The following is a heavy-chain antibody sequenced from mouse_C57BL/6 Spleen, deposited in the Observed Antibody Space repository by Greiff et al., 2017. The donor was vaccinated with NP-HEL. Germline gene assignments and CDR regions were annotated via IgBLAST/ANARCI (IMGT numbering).Heavy chain of an antibody. V-gene: IGHV1-69*01. J-gene: IGHJ2*01. CDR3: ARLTDY. Sequence: QVQLQQPGAELVMPGASVKLSCKASGYTFTSYWMHWVKQRPGQGLEWIGEIDPSDSYTNYNQKFKGKSTLTVDKSSSTAYMQLSSLTSEDSAVNYCARLTDYWGQGTTLTVSS. CDR1: GYTFTSYW. CDR2: IDPSDSYT.